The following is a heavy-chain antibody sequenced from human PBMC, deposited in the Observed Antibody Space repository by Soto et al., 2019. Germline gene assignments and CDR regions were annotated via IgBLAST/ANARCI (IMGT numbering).Heavy chain of an antibody. CDR3: AKGGAIVAAGTRVYIYNAMDV. CDR2: INPNSGDT. D-gene: IGHD1-26*01. V-gene: IGHV1-2*02. CDR1: GYTFTVYY. J-gene: IGHJ6*02. Sequence: QVQLVQSGTEVKRPGDSVKVSCKASGYTFTVYYVHWVRQAPGQGLEWMGWINPNSGDTYLAQRFQGRVTMNRDTSIATAYMELRGLKSDDPAEYYCAKGGAIVAAGTRVYIYNAMDVWGPGTPVTVSS.